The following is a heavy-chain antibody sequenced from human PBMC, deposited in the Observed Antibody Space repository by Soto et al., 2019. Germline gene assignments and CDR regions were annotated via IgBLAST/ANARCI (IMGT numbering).Heavy chain of an antibody. CDR3: ARAPIVVVPASMRSTKYYFDY. J-gene: IGHJ4*02. Sequence: SETLSLTCAVYGGSLSCYYWSWIRQPPGKGLEWIGEINHSGSTNYNPSLKSRVTISVDTSKNQFSLKLSSVTAADTAVYYCARAPIVVVPASMRSTKYYFDYWGQGTLVTVSS. D-gene: IGHD2-2*01. CDR1: GGSLSCYY. CDR2: INHSGST. V-gene: IGHV4-34*01.